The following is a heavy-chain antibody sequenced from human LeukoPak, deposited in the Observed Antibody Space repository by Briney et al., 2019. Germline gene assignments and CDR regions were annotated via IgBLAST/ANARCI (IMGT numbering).Heavy chain of an antibody. V-gene: IGHV4-59*08. CDR3: ARGAGAGYNLQPFDY. Sequence: PSETLSLTCTVSGGSISSYYWSWIRQPSGKGLEWIGYIYYSGSTKYNPSLKSRVSISVDTSKNQFSLKLSSVTAADTTVYYCARGAGAGYNLQPFDYWGQGTLVTVSS. CDR1: GGSISSYY. J-gene: IGHJ4*02. D-gene: IGHD5-24*01. CDR2: IYYSGST.